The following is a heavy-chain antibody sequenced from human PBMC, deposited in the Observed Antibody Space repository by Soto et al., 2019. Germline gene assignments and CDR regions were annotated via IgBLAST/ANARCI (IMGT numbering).Heavy chain of an antibody. J-gene: IGHJ4*01. Sequence: EVQLVESGGGLVKPGGSLRLSCAASGFTFSNAWINWVRQAPGKGLEWVGRIKSKTDGGTTEYAEPVKGRFATSRDDCKNMVYLELNSLTTEDTAVYYCTTDSCITMIVVRFAYWGHGTVVTVSS. V-gene: IGHV3-15*07. CDR1: GFTFSNAW. CDR3: TTDSCITMIVVRFAY. CDR2: IKSKTDGGTT. D-gene: IGHD3-22*01.